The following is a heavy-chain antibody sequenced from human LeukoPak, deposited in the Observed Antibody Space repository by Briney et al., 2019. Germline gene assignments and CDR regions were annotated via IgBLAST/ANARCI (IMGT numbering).Heavy chain of an antibody. Sequence: PSETLSLTCTVSGYSISSGYYWGWIRQPPGQGLEWIGIVSHSGSTYYNPSLKSRVTIPVDTSKNQFSLKLSSVTAADTAVYYCASSTYGDYVYYMDVWGKGTTVTVSS. J-gene: IGHJ6*03. V-gene: IGHV4-38-2*02. CDR1: GYSISSGYY. CDR2: VSHSGST. CDR3: ASSTYGDYVYYMDV. D-gene: IGHD4-17*01.